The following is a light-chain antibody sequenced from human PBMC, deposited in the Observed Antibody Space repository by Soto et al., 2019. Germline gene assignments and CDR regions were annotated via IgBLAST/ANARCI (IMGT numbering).Light chain of an antibody. CDR3: QQYGSSPPIT. Sequence: EIVLTQSPGTLSLSPGERATLSCRASQSVSSSYLAWYQQKPGQAPRLLIYDTSSRATGIPDRFSGSGSGTDSTLTISRLEPEDFAVYYCQQYGSSPPITFGPGTKVDIK. V-gene: IGKV3-20*01. CDR2: DTS. CDR1: QSVSSSY. J-gene: IGKJ3*01.